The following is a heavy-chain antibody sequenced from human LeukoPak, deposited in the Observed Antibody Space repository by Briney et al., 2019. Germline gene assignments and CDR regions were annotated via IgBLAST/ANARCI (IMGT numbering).Heavy chain of an antibody. CDR1: VGSLCSYY. CDR2: IYYSGRS. V-gene: IGHV4-59*08. Sequence: SETLSLTSAVSVGSLCSYYWCWIRQPLGKGLEWVWYIYYSGRSKYNPSLKSRVPISVDTSKNQFSLKLSSVTAADTAVYYCARGARAGYNLAAFDNWGQGTLVTVSS. CDR3: ARGARAGYNLAAFDN. J-gene: IGHJ4*02. D-gene: IGHD5-24*01.